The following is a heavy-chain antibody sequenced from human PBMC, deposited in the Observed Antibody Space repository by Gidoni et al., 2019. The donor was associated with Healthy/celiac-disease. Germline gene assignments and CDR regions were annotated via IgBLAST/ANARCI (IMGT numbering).Heavy chain of an antibody. CDR2: INPSGGST. D-gene: IGHD3-3*01. V-gene: IGHV1-46*01. CDR3: ARPPQYDFWSRYHNYGMDV. J-gene: IGHJ6*02. Sequence: QVQLVKSGAEVKKPGASVKVSCKASGYNFTRYYMHWVRQAPGQGLEWMGIINPSGGSTSYAQKFQGRVTMTRDTSTSTVYMELSSLRSEDTAVYYCARPPQYDFWSRYHNYGMDVWGQGTTVTVSS. CDR1: GYNFTRYY.